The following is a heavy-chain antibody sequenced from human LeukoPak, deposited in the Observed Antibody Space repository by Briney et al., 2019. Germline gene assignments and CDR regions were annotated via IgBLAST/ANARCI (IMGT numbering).Heavy chain of an antibody. J-gene: IGHJ4*02. CDR1: GGSFSGYY. D-gene: IGHD6-6*01. CDR3: ARQRPDEYSSNDGHYFDY. Sequence: SETLSLTCAVYGGSFSGYYWSWIRQPPGKGLEWIGEINHSGSTNYNPSLKSRVTISVDTSKNQFSLKLSSVTVADTAVYYCARQRPDEYSSNDGHYFDYWGQGTLVTVSS. CDR2: INHSGST. V-gene: IGHV4-34*01.